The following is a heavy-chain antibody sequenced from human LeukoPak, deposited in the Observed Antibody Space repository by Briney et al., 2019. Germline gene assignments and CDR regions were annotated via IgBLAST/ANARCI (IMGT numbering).Heavy chain of an antibody. Sequence: PSETLSLTCTVSGGSIRSCYWSWIRQPPGKGLEWIGYIYYSGSTNYNPSLKSRVTISVDTSKNQFSLKLSSVTAADTAVYYCARVIGYCSGGSCYKYYFDYWGQGTLVTVSS. D-gene: IGHD2-15*01. J-gene: IGHJ4*02. CDR2: IYYSGST. CDR3: ARVIGYCSGGSCYKYYFDY. CDR1: GGSIRSCY. V-gene: IGHV4-59*01.